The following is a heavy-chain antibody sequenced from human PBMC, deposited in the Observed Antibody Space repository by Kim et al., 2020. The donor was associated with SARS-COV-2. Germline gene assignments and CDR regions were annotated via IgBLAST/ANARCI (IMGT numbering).Heavy chain of an antibody. V-gene: IGHV3-30*07. J-gene: IGHJ6*02. D-gene: IGHD3-3*01. CDR3: ARDLGGRFLEYHAYYYYGMDV. Sequence: FTISRDNSKNTLYLQMNSLRAEDTAVYYCARDLGGRFLEYHAYYYYGMDVWGQGTTVTVSS.